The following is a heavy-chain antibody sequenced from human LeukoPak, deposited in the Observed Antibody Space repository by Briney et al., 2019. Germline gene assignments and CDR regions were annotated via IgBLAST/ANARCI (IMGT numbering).Heavy chain of an antibody. J-gene: IGHJ3*02. Sequence: PSETLSLTCTVSGVSISSGGYYWRWIRQHPGKGLEWIGYIYYSGSTYYNPSLKSRVTISVDTSKNQFSLKLSSVTAADTAVYYCARDRPQSIAVAGYDAFDIWGQGTMVTVSS. CDR2: IYYSGST. D-gene: IGHD6-19*01. CDR3: ARDRPQSIAVAGYDAFDI. CDR1: GVSISSGGYY. V-gene: IGHV4-31*03.